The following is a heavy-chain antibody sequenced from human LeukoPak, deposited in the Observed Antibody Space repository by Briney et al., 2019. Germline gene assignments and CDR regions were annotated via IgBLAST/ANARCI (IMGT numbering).Heavy chain of an antibody. D-gene: IGHD2-21*01. V-gene: IGHV3-30*14. CDR1: GFTFSSYA. Sequence: GGSLRLSCAASGFTFSSYAMHWVRQAPGKGLEWVAVISYDGSNKYYADSVKGRFTISRDNSKNTLYLQMNSLRAEDTAVYYCARMGGGGVDYYYYYGMDVWGQGTTVTVSS. CDR2: ISYDGSNK. J-gene: IGHJ6*02. CDR3: ARMGGGGVDYYYYYGMDV.